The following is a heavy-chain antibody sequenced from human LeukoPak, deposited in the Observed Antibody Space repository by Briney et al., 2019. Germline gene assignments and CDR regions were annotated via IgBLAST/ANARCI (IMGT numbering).Heavy chain of an antibody. V-gene: IGHV3-48*03. D-gene: IGHD3-9*01. CDR1: GFPFSSHV. J-gene: IGHJ4*02. CDR3: ARDYDWAFDF. Sequence: GGSRRLSCAASGFPFSSHVLSWVRQAPGKGLEWIAYINHNGEAIYYPDFVKGRFIISRDNAKNSLFLQMNDLRDEDTAVYYCARDYDWAFDFWGQGTRVTVSS. CDR2: INHNGEAI.